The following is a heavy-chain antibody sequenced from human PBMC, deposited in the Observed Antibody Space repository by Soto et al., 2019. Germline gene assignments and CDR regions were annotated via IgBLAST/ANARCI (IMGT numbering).Heavy chain of an antibody. CDR3: ARPLAAGEYYYGMDV. CDR1: GFTFSSYA. V-gene: IGHV3-30-3*01. J-gene: IGHJ6*02. D-gene: IGHD6-13*01. Sequence: HPGGSLRLSCAASGFTFSSYAMHWVRQAPGKGLEWVAVISYDGSNKYYADSVKGRFTISRGNSKNTLYLQMNSLRAEDTAVYYCARPLAAGEYYYGMDVWGQGTTVTVSS. CDR2: ISYDGSNK.